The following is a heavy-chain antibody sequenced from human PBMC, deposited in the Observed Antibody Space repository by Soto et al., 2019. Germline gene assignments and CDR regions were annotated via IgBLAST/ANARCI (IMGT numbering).Heavy chain of an antibody. V-gene: IGHV4-59*08. Sequence: SETLSLTCTVSGGSISSYYWSLIRQPPGKGLEWIGYIYYSGSTNYNPSLKSRVTISVDTSKNQFSLKLSSVTAADTTVYYCARRYGVYFDYWGQRTLVTVSS. D-gene: IGHD4-17*01. CDR2: IYYSGST. J-gene: IGHJ4*02. CDR1: GGSISSYY. CDR3: ARRYGVYFDY.